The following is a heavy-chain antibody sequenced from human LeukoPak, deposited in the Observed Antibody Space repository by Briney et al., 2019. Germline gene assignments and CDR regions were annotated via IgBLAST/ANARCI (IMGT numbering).Heavy chain of an antibody. Sequence: SETLSLTCTVSGGSISSSSYYWGWIRQPPGKGLEWIGSIYYSGSTYYNPSLKSRVTISVDTSKNQFSLKLSSVTAADTAVYYCARIVTMPIDAFDIWGQGTMVTVSS. CDR1: GGSISSSSYY. CDR2: IYYSGST. D-gene: IGHD3-10*01. V-gene: IGHV4-39*07. CDR3: ARIVTMPIDAFDI. J-gene: IGHJ3*02.